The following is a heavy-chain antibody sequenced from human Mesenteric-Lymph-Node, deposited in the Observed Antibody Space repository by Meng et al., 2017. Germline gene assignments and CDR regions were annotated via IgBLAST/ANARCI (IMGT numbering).Heavy chain of an antibody. Sequence: QVQLVQPGAEVTKPEASVKVSCNASGYTFTGYYMHWVRQAPGQGLEWMGRINPNSGGTNYEQKFQGRVTMTKDTSISTAYMEMSRLRSDDTAVYYCAAGIAVAGTGSDFDYWGQGTLVTVSS. D-gene: IGHD6-19*01. CDR3: AAGIAVAGTGSDFDY. CDR1: GYTFTGYY. J-gene: IGHJ4*02. V-gene: IGHV1-2*06. CDR2: INPNSGGT.